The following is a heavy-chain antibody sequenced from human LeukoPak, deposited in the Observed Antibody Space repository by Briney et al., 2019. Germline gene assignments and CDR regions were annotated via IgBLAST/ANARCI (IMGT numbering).Heavy chain of an antibody. CDR2: IYYSGST. Sequence: SETLFLTCTVSGGSISSSSYYWGWIRQPPGKGLEWIGSIYYSGSTYYNPSLKSRVTISVDTSKNQFSLKLSSVTAADTAVYYCARGYSGYFGYWGQGTLVTVSS. D-gene: IGHD5-12*01. V-gene: IGHV4-39*07. CDR3: ARGYSGYFGY. CDR1: GGSISSSSYY. J-gene: IGHJ4*02.